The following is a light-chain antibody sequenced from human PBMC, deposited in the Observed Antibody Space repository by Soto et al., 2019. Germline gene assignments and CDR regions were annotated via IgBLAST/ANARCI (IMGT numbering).Light chain of an antibody. J-gene: IGLJ1*01. CDR2: EVS. CDR1: SSDVGAYNY. V-gene: IGLV2-14*01. CDR3: SSYTSSSTHYV. Sequence: QSALTQPASVSGSPGQSITISCTGTSSDVGAYNYVSWYQQHPGKAPKLMIYEVSNRPSGVSNRFSGSKSGNTASLTISGLQAEDEADYSCSSYTSSSTHYVFGTGTKVTVL.